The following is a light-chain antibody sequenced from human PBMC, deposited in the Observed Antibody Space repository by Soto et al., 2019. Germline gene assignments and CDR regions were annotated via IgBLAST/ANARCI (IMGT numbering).Light chain of an antibody. CDR3: QQYHSFPWT. Sequence: DIRMSQSASTLSASVGDRFTITCRSSQSISSWLAWYQQNPGKAAKLLIHDATSLESGVPSRFSGSGSGTDFTLTISCLQSEDFATYYCQQYHSFPWTFGQGTKV. CDR2: DAT. CDR1: QSISSW. V-gene: IGKV1-5*01. J-gene: IGKJ1*01.